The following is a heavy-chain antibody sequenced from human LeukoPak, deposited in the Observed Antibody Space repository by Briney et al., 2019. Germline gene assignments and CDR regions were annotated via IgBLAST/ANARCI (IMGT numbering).Heavy chain of an antibody. J-gene: IGHJ6*02. V-gene: IGHV3-30-3*01. CDR2: ISYDGSNK. CDR3: ARSIDVTYYYYGMDV. Sequence: GGSLRLSCAASGFTFSGYAMHWVRQAPGKGLEWVAVISYDGSNKYYADSVKGRFTISRDSSKNTLYLQMNSLRAEDTAVYYRARSIDVTYYYYGMDVWGQGTTVTVSS. CDR1: GFTFSGYA. D-gene: IGHD2/OR15-2a*01.